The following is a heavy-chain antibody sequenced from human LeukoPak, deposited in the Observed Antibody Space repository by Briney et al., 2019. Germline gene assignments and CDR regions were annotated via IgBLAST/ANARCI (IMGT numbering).Heavy chain of an antibody. J-gene: IGHJ6*02. CDR2: ISAYNGNT. Sequence: GASVKVSCKASGYTFTSYGISWVRQAPGQGLEWMGWISAYNGNTNYAQKLRGRVTMTTDTSTSTAYMELRSLRPDDTAVYYCAMGSGLLWFGELLGSNYYGMDVWGQGTLVTVSS. CDR1: GYTFTSYG. V-gene: IGHV1-18*01. CDR3: AMGSGLLWFGELLGSNYYGMDV. D-gene: IGHD3-10*01.